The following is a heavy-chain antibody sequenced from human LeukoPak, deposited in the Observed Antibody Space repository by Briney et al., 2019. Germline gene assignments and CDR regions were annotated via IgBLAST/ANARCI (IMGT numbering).Heavy chain of an antibody. J-gene: IGHJ2*01. CDR1: GYTFTGYY. V-gene: IGHV1-2*02. CDR2: INPNSGGT. D-gene: IGHD2-2*01. Sequence: ASVKVSCKASGYTFTGYYMHWVRQAPGQGLEWMGWINPNSGGTNYAQKFQGRVTMTRDTSISTAYMELSRLRSDDTAVYYCARAGDDSCSSTSCRRRRTINWYFDLWGRGTLVTVSS. CDR3: ARAGDDSCSSTSCRRRRTINWYFDL.